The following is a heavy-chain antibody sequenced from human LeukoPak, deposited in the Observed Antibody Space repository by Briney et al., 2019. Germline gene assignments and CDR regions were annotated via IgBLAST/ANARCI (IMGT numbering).Heavy chain of an antibody. J-gene: IGHJ4*02. D-gene: IGHD6-13*01. CDR2: IYTSGST. CDR3: ARGMGYTAAAGTYYFDY. Sequence: SETLSLTCTVSGGSISSGSYYWSWIRQPAGKGLEWIGRIYTSGSTNYNPSLKSRVTISADTSKNQFSLKLSSVTAADTAVYYCARGMGYTAAAGTYYFDYWGQGTLVTVSS. CDR1: GGSISSGSYY. V-gene: IGHV4-61*02.